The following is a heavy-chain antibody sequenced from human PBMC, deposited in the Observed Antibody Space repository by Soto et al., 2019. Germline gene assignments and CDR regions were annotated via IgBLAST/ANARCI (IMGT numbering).Heavy chain of an antibody. J-gene: IGHJ4*02. D-gene: IGHD2-15*01. CDR3: ADRCSGGRCSPFDN. Sequence: EVQLLESGGGLVQPGGSLRLSCAASGFTFSSYAMGWVRQAPGKGLEWVSAVSAGGTSAYYAASVEGRFTISRDNSKNTLYLQMNSLRGEDTARYYCADRCSGGRCSPFDNWGQGTLVTVAS. V-gene: IGHV3-23*01. CDR2: VSAGGTSA. CDR1: GFTFSSYA.